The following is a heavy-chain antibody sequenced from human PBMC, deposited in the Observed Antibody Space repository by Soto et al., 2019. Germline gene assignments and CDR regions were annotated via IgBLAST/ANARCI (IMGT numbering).Heavy chain of an antibody. D-gene: IGHD1-1*01. J-gene: IGHJ4*02. CDR3: ARNPATTGDFDY. CDR2: MNPNSGDT. Sequence: QVQLVQSGAEVKKPGASVKVSCRASGYSFSSYDINWVLQATGQGLEWLGWMNPNSGDTGYAQKFQGRVTLTRDTSTSTAYMELSSLRAEDTAVYFCARNPATTGDFDYWGQGTLVTVSS. CDR1: GYSFSSYD. V-gene: IGHV1-8*01.